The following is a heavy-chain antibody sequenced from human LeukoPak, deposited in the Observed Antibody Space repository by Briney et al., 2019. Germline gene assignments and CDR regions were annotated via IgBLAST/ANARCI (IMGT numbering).Heavy chain of an antibody. CDR2: IHSSGGS. CDR3: ARLGSYHDF. V-gene: IGHV4-4*09. Sequence: SETLSLTCTVSGASISNYYWSWIRQTPEKGLEWMGHIHSSGGSSYYPSLKSRLTLSIDTSRNQLPLKLPSVTAADTAVYFCARLGSYHDFWGQGALVTVSS. CDR1: GASISNYY. J-gene: IGHJ4*02. D-gene: IGHD1-26*01.